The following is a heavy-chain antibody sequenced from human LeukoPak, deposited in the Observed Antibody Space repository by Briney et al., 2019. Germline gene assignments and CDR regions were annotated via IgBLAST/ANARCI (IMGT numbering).Heavy chain of an antibody. Sequence: KPSETLSLTCGVYGGPFSGYYWTWIRQPPGKALEWIGEISHSGSTNYIPSLKSRVTMSLDTSKNQFSLKLTSVTAADTVVYYCAGGATPGVYWGQGTLVTVSS. J-gene: IGHJ4*02. CDR1: GGPFSGYY. D-gene: IGHD3-10*01. V-gene: IGHV4-34*01. CDR2: ISHSGST. CDR3: AGGATPGVY.